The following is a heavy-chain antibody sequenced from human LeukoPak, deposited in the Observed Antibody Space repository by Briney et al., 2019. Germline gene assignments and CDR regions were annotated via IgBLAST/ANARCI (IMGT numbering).Heavy chain of an antibody. V-gene: IGHV4-30-2*01. CDR3: ASFVVVPAAIGAFDI. CDR1: GGSISSGGYS. D-gene: IGHD2-2*02. Sequence: SETLSLTCAVFGGSISSGGYSWSWIRQPPGKGLEWIGYIYHSGSTYYNPSLKSRVTISVDRSKNQFSLKLSSVTAADTAVYYCASFVVVPAAIGAFDIWGQGTMVTVSS. CDR2: IYHSGST. J-gene: IGHJ3*02.